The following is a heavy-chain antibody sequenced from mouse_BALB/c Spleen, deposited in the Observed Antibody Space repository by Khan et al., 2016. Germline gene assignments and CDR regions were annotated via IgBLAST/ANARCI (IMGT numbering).Heavy chain of an antibody. CDR2: ILPGTDST. CDR3: ARGAY. V-gene: IGHV1-9*01. Sequence: QVQLQQSGAELMKPGASVKISCKASGYTFSRYWIEWIKERPGHGLEWIGEILPGTDSTNYNDKFKGKAAFTAESSSSTAYIQLNSLTSEDSAVYYCARGAYWGQGTLVTVSA. J-gene: IGHJ3*01. CDR1: GYTFSRYW.